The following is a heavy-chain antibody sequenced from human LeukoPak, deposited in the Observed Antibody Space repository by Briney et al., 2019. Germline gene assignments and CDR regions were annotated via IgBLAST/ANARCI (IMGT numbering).Heavy chain of an antibody. CDR3: ARDPYYGSGSYYLPRKYYYYGMDV. CDR2: INHSGST. CDR1: GGSFSGYY. Sequence: SETLSLTCAVYGGSFSGYYWSWLRQPPGKGLEWIGEINHSGSTNYNPSLKSRVTISVDTSKNQFSLKLSSVTAADTAAYYCARDPYYGSGSYYLPRKYYYYGMDVWGQGTTVTVSS. J-gene: IGHJ6*02. V-gene: IGHV4-34*01. D-gene: IGHD3-10*01.